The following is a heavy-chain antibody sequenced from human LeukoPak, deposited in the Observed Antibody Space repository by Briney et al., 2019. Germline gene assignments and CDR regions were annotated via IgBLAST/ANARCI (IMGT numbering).Heavy chain of an antibody. J-gene: IGHJ3*01. CDR3: ARDKIASDDAFDV. D-gene: IGHD2/OR15-2a*01. V-gene: IGHV1-2*02. CDR1: GYSFTGYY. CDR2: INPYSGDT. Sequence: ASVLVSCKASGYSFTGYYIHWVRQAPGQGLEWMGWINPYSGDTKSGQKFQGRVTMTRDTSISTGYMELYSLRSDDTAVYYCARDKIASDDAFDVWGQGTIVTAST.